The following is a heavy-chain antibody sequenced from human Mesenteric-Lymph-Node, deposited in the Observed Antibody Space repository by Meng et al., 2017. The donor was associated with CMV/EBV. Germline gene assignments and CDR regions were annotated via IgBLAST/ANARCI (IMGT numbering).Heavy chain of an antibody. Sequence: GGSLRLSCAASEFIISSKYMTWVRQAPGKGLEWVSIIYSGASTYYADSVKGRFTISRDSSKNTVSLQMNSLRADDTAVYYCAKGGSSWTSAIDQWGQGTLVTVSS. J-gene: IGHJ4*02. V-gene: IGHV3-53*05. D-gene: IGHD6-13*01. CDR1: EFIISSKY. CDR3: AKGGSSWTSAIDQ. CDR2: IYSGAST.